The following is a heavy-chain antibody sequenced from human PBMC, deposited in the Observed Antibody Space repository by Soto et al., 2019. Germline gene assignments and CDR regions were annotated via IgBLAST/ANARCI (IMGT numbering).Heavy chain of an antibody. J-gene: IGHJ4*02. V-gene: IGHV3-15*01. CDR3: TTDLYCCRTSCHKRFVY. Sequence: PGGSLRLSCAASGFTFSNAWMSWVRQAPGKGLEWVGRIKSKTDGGTTDYAAPVKGRFTISRDDSKNTLYLQMNSLKTEETAVYYCTTDLYCCRTSCHKRFVYWGPATRVT. CDR1: GFTFSNAW. CDR2: IKSKTDGGTT. D-gene: IGHD2-2*01.